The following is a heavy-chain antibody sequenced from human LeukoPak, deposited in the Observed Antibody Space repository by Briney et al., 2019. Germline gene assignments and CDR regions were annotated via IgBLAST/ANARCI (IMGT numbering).Heavy chain of an antibody. V-gene: IGHV3-23*01. CDR3: AKGGDGYNYYFDY. D-gene: IGHD5-24*01. Sequence: PGGSLRLSCTASGFTFSDYAMSWVRQAPGKGLEWVSGISGSGGSIRYADSVKGRFIISGDNSKNTLYLQMNSLRAEDTAVYYCAKGGDGYNYYFDYWGQETLVTVSS. CDR2: ISGSGGSI. J-gene: IGHJ4*02. CDR1: GFTFSDYA.